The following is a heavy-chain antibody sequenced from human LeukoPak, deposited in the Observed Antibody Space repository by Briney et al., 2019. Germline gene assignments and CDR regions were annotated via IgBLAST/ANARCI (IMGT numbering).Heavy chain of an antibody. CDR1: GDSISGYY. J-gene: IGHJ4*02. Sequence: SETLSLICTVSGDSISGYYWNWIRQPPGKGLEWIGHVFYTGTTKYHPSLKSRIAISVDTSSNQFSLKLRSVTTADTAVYYCARGITVTTTSDHLNFWGQGILVTVPS. CDR3: ARGITVTTTSDHLNF. CDR2: VFYTGTT. V-gene: IGHV4-59*01. D-gene: IGHD4-17*01.